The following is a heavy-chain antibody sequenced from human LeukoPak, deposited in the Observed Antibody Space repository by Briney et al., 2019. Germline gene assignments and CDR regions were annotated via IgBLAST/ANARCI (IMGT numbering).Heavy chain of an antibody. Sequence: PGGSLRLSCAASGFTFSSYSMNWVRQAPGKGLEWVSSISSSSSYIYYADSVKGRFTISRDNAKNSLYLQMNSLRAEDTALYHCARVLQPEMATIFRYYYYGMDVWGQGTTVTVSS. J-gene: IGHJ6*02. D-gene: IGHD5-24*01. CDR2: ISSSSSYI. V-gene: IGHV3-21*04. CDR3: ARVLQPEMATIFRYYYYGMDV. CDR1: GFTFSSYS.